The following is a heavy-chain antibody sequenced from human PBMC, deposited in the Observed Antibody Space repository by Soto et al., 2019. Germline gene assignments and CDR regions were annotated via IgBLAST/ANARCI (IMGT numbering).Heavy chain of an antibody. J-gene: IGHJ4*02. Sequence: EVQLVESGGTLVQPGGSLRLSCAASGFTFSDHYMDWVRQAPGKGLEWVARSRNKGSGYSTEYAASVKGRFSISRDDSKNPLSLQMNSLRTEDTAVYFCASAGMNIGWRHFDYWGQGALVTVSS. D-gene: IGHD6-19*01. V-gene: IGHV3-72*01. CDR2: SRNKGSGYST. CDR3: ASAGMNIGWRHFDY. CDR1: GFTFSDHY.